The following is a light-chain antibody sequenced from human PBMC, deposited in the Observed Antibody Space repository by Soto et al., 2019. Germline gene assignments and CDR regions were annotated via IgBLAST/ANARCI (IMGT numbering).Light chain of an antibody. CDR2: GAS. CDR3: QQYGSSRT. V-gene: IGKV3-20*01. J-gene: IGKJ1*01. Sequence: EIVLTQSPGTLSLSPGERATLSCRASQSVSSSYLAWYQQKPGQAPRLLIYGASSRATGIPDSFSGSGSGTDFTLTISRLEPEDFAVYYCQQYGSSRTFGKGTKVEIK. CDR1: QSVSSSY.